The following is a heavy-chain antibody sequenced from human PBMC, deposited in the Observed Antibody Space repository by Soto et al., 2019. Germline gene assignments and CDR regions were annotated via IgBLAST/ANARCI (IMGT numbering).Heavy chain of an antibody. V-gene: IGHV1-3*01. CDR1: GYTFTNYA. CDR3: ARGRWTQTTADYYLDY. CDR2: INAGNGHT. J-gene: IGHJ4*02. Sequence: QVHLVQSATEVKMPGASAKLSCKASGYTFTNYAIHWVRQAPGQRLEWMVWINAGNGHTKYSQKFQGRVTVTRDPTATTAYMELSSLRSEDTAVYYCARGRWTQTTADYYLDYWGQGTLVTVSS. D-gene: IGHD4-17*01.